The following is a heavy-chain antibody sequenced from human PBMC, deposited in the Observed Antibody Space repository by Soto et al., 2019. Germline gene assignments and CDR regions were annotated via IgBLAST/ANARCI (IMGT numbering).Heavy chain of an antibody. V-gene: IGHV3-74*01. CDR1: ACTFSSYW. CDR3: AREEPATADAFNI. D-gene: IGHD2-2*01. J-gene: IGHJ3*02. CDR2: ISSDGSAT. Sequence: EVQLVESGGGLVQPGGSLRLSCAASACTFSSYWMHWVRQAPGKGLVWVSRISSDGSATNYADSVKGRFTISRDNSKNTLYLQMNGLRAEDTAVYYCAREEPATADAFNIWGRGTMVTVSS.